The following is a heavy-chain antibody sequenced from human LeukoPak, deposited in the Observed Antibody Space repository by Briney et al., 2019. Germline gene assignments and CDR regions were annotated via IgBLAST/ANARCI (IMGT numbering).Heavy chain of an antibody. V-gene: IGHV4-59*08. J-gene: IGHJ4*02. Sequence: SETLSLTCTVSGGSINNFYWSWIRQPPGKGLEWIGYIYYSGSTNYNPSLKSRVTISVDPSKNQFSLKLGSVTAADTAVYYCARQMSGSSGLNYWGQGTLVTVSS. CDR1: GGSINNFY. CDR3: ARQMSGSSGLNY. CDR2: IYYSGST. D-gene: IGHD6-19*01.